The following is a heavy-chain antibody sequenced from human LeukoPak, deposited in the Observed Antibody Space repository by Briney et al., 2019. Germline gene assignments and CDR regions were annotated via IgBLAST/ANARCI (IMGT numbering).Heavy chain of an antibody. D-gene: IGHD2-21*02. CDR1: GFTFSSYA. J-gene: IGHJ4*02. CDR2: ISGSGGST. V-gene: IGHV3-23*01. CDR3: AKADCGGDCYVLNY. Sequence: GGSLRLSCAASGFTFSSYAMSWVRQAPGRGLEWVSAISGSGGSTYYADSVKGRFTISRDNSKNTLYLQMNSLRAEDTAVYYCAKADCGGDCYVLNYWGQGTLVTVSS.